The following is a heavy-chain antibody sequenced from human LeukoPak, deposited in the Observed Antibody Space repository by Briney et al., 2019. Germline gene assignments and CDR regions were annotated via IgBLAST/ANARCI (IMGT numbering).Heavy chain of an antibody. Sequence: SETLSLTCAVSGGSISSSNWWSWVRQPPGKGLEWIGEIYHSGSTNYNPSLKSRVTISVDKSKNQFSLKLSSVTAADTAVYYCARSYYGSGSYFHYWGQGTLATVSS. CDR2: IYHSGST. J-gene: IGHJ4*02. CDR3: ARSYYGSGSYFHY. D-gene: IGHD3-10*01. V-gene: IGHV4-4*02. CDR1: GGSISSSNW.